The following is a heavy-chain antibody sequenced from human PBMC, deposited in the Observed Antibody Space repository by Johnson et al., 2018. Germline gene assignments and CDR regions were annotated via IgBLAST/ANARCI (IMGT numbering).Heavy chain of an antibody. V-gene: IGHV4-34*01. CDR3: AREKQQLVLDAFDI. CDR2: INHSGST. CDR1: GGSFSGYY. Sequence: QEGLRQGGAGLLEASEPLALTCAVYGGSFSGYYWSWIRQPPGKGLEWIGEINHSGSTKYNPSLKSRVTISVDTSKNQFSLKLSTVTAADTAVYYCAREKQQLVLDAFDIWGQGTMVTVSS. D-gene: IGHD6-13*01. J-gene: IGHJ3*02.